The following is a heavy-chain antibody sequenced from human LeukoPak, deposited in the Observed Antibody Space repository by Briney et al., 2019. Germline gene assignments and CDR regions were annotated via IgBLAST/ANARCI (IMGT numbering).Heavy chain of an antibody. Sequence: GGSLRLSCAASGFTFSSYAMSWVRQAPGKGLEWVSAISGSGGSTYYADSVKGRFTISRDNSKDTLYLQMNSLRAEDTAVYYCARLSDYGSGSGELSDFDYWGQGTLVTVSS. CDR3: ARLSDYGSGSGELSDFDY. CDR1: GFTFSSYA. D-gene: IGHD3-10*01. CDR2: ISGSGGST. J-gene: IGHJ4*02. V-gene: IGHV3-23*01.